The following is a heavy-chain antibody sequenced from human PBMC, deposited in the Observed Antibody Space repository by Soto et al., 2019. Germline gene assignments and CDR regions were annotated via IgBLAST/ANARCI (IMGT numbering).Heavy chain of an antibody. J-gene: IGHJ6*02. V-gene: IGHV1-46*01. Sequence: ASVKVSCKASGYTFTSYYMHWVRQAPGQGLEWMGIINPSGGSTSYAQKFQGRVTMTRDTSTSTVYMELSSLRSEDTAVYYCARAYCSGGSCNPYYSYGMDVWGQGTTVTVSS. CDR3: ARAYCSGGSCNPYYSYGMDV. D-gene: IGHD2-15*01. CDR1: GYTFTSYY. CDR2: INPSGGST.